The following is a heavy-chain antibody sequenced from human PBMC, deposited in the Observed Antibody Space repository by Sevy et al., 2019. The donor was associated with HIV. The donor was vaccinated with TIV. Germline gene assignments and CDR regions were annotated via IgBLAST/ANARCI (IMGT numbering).Heavy chain of an antibody. CDR3: ATDPIIVLLVTDGVDV. Sequence: GGSLRLSCVASGFTFTYAWMSWVRQAPGKGLEWVGRIRAKPDGGTTYYAAPVKGRFTISRDDSRNTLYLQMNSLKTEDTAVYYCATDPIIVLLVTDGVDVWGHGTTVTVSS. CDR2: IRAKPDGGTT. V-gene: IGHV3-15*01. J-gene: IGHJ6*02. D-gene: IGHD2-8*02. CDR1: GFTFTYAW.